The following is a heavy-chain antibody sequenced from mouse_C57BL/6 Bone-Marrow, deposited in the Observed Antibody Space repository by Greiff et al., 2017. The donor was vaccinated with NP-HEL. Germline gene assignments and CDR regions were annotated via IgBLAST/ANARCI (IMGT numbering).Heavy chain of an antibody. Sequence: QVQLQQPGAELVKPGASVKMSCKASGYTFTSYWITWVKQRPGQGLEWIGDIYPGSGSTNYNEKFKSKATLTVDTSSSTAYMQLSSLTSEDSAVYYCARMKFRYYGSSPFDYWGQGTTLTVSS. V-gene: IGHV1-55*01. CDR3: ARMKFRYYGSSPFDY. CDR2: IYPGSGST. J-gene: IGHJ2*01. D-gene: IGHD1-1*01. CDR1: GYTFTSYW.